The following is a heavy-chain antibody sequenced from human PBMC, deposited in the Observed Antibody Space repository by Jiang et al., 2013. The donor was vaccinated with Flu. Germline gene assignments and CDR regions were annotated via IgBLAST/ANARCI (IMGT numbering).Heavy chain of an antibody. Sequence: PSVGSRVSISLDTSKSQFSLKLSSVTAADTAIYYCARGNYGAWVALWGQGALVTVSS. D-gene: IGHD3-10*01. CDR3: ARGNYGAWVAL. V-gene: IGHV4-59*09. J-gene: IGHJ5*02.